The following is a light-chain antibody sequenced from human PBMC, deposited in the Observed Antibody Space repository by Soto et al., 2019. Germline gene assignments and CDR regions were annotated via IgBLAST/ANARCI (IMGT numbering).Light chain of an antibody. CDR3: QSYDSRLSDVV. CDR1: SSNIGAGYD. CDR2: GNS. J-gene: IGLJ2*01. Sequence: QSVLTQPPSVSGAPGQRVTISCTGSSSNIGAGYDVHWYQQLPGTAPKLLIYGNSNRPSGVPDRFSGSKSGTSASLAITGLQAEDEADYYCQSYDSRLSDVVFGGGTTLTVL. V-gene: IGLV1-40*01.